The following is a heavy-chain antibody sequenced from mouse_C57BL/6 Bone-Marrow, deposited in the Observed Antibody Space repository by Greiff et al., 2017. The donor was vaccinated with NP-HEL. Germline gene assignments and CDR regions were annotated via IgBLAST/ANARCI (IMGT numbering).Heavy chain of an antibody. CDR3: ARCRLDGSYWYFDV. Sequence: VQLKESGPGLAKPSQTLSLTCSVTSYSITSDYWNWLRKFPGNKLEYMGYISYSGSTYYNPSLKSRISITRDTSKNQYYLQLNSVTTEDTATYYCARCRLDGSYWYFDVWGTGTTVTVSS. J-gene: IGHJ1*03. CDR2: ISYSGST. CDR1: SYSITSDY. V-gene: IGHV3-8*01. D-gene: IGHD2-3*01.